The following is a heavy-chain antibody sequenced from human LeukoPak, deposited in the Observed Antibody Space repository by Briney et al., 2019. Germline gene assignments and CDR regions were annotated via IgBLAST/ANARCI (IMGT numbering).Heavy chain of an antibody. CDR2: INPSGGST. V-gene: IGHV1-46*01. D-gene: IGHD3-22*01. CDR1: GYTFTSYY. J-gene: IGHJ6*02. Sequence: ASVKVSCKASGYTFTSYYMHWVRQAPGQGLEWMGIINPSGGSTSYAQKSQGRVTMTRDTSTSTVYMELSSLRSEDTAVYYCARDGPYYYDSSGYYYYYYGMDVWGQGTTVTVSS. CDR3: ARDGPYYYDSSGYYYYYYGMDV.